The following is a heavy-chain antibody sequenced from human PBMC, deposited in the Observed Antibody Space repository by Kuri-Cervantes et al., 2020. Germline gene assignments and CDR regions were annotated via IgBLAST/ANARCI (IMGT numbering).Heavy chain of an antibody. CDR3: ARGIPLLRYFDWLSYFDY. CDR2: IYYSGST. CDR1: GGSISSSSYY. J-gene: IGHJ4*02. Sequence: SETLSLTCTVSGGSISSSSYYWDWIRQPPGKGLEWIGSIYYSGSTYYNPSLKSRVTISVDTSKNQFSLKLSSVTAADTAVYYCARGIPLLRYFDWLSYFDYWGQGTLVTVSS. V-gene: IGHV4-39*07. D-gene: IGHD3-9*01.